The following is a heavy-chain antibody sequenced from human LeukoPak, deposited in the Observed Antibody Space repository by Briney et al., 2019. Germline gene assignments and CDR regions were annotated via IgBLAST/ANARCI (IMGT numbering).Heavy chain of an antibody. J-gene: IGHJ4*02. CDR1: GYTFTSYG. Sequence: GASVKVSCKASGYTFTSYGISWVRQAPGQGLEWMGWISAYNGNTNYAQKPQGRVTMTTDTSTSTAYMELRSLRAEDTAVYYCAKDFMGPYGGNSFDYWGQGTLVTVSS. D-gene: IGHD4-23*01. CDR3: AKDFMGPYGGNSFDY. V-gene: IGHV1-18*01. CDR2: ISAYNGNT.